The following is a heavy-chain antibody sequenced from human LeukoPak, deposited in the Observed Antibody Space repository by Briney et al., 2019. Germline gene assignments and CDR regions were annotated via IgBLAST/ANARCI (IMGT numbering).Heavy chain of an antibody. V-gene: IGHV6-1*01. J-gene: IGHJ4*02. D-gene: IGHD6-13*01. CDR3: ARATRIAAAGTYYFDH. CDR2: TYYRSKWYN. CDR1: GDSVSSNSAT. Sequence: SQTLSLTCATSGDSVSSNSATWNWIRQSPSRGLEWLRRTYYRSKWYNDYAVSVKSRITINPDTSKNQFSLQLNSVTPEDTAVYYCARATRIAAAGTYYFDHWGQGTLVTVSS.